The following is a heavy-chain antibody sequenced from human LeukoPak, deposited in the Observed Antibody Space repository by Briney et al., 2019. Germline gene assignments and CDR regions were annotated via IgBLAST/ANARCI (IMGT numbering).Heavy chain of an antibody. J-gene: IGHJ5*02. Sequence: SETLPLTCAVYGGSFSGYYWSWIRQPPGKGLEWIGEINHSGSTNYNPFLKSRVTISVDTSKNQFSLKLSSVTAADTAVYYCASFSWFDPWGQGTLVTVSS. V-gene: IGHV4-34*01. CDR3: ASFSWFDP. D-gene: IGHD3-3*01. CDR1: GGSFSGYY. CDR2: INHSGST.